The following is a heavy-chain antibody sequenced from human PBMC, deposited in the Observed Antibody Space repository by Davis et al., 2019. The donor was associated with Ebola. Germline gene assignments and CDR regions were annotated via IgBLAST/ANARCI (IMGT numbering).Heavy chain of an antibody. D-gene: IGHD2-2*01. CDR3: ARHYCSSTSCYSWYYYGRDV. CDR1: GYSLTSHW. J-gene: IGHJ6*02. CDR2: IHPGESDT. V-gene: IGHV5-51*01. Sequence: GESLKIPCKGSGYSLTSHWIGRVRQIPGKGLELIGIIHPGESDTRYSPSFKGQVTISADKSISTAYLQWSSLKASDTAMYYCARHYCSSTSCYSWYYYGRDVWGQGTTVTVSS.